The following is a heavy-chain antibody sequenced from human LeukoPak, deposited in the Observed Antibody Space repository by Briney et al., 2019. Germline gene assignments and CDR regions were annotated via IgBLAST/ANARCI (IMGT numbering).Heavy chain of an antibody. Sequence: PGQSMRLSCAASGSTFSSYATSWVRQAPGEGLEWVSAMSSSDDGRYYAASVRGRFTISRDTSRSTLYLQMNSLRAEDAAVYYCAKAPVTSCRGAFCYPFDYWGQGTLVTVSS. D-gene: IGHD2-15*01. J-gene: IGHJ4*02. CDR1: GSTFSSYA. CDR2: MSSSDDGR. V-gene: IGHV3-23*01. CDR3: AKAPVTSCRGAFCYPFDY.